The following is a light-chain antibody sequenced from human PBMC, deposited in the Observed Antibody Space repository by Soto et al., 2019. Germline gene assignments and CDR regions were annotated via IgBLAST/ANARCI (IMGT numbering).Light chain of an antibody. CDR1: QSVSSSY. CDR2: DAS. V-gene: IGKV3D-20*02. J-gene: IGKJ4*01. Sequence: VLALSRGAVSCAGGERGSRWWRASQSVSSSYLAWYQQKPGQAPRLLIYDASSRATGIPDRFSGAGSGPHFTLTISRLEPADSPVYSCQHSTRHPLTFAGGTKVDIK. CDR3: QHSTRHPLT.